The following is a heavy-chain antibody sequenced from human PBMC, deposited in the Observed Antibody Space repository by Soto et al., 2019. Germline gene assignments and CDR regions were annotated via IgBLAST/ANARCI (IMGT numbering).Heavy chain of an antibody. J-gene: IGHJ4*02. Sequence: GGSLRLCCAASGFTLSNYGMHWVRQAPGKGLDWVAVMWSDGTTKFYADSVKGRFTLSRDNSKNTLYLQTDSLRAEDTAVYYCARDPYDNSGSYFNAPLDYWGQGTLVTVSS. D-gene: IGHD3-22*01. CDR2: MWSDGTTK. V-gene: IGHV3-33*01. CDR3: ARDPYDNSGSYFNAPLDY. CDR1: GFTLSNYG.